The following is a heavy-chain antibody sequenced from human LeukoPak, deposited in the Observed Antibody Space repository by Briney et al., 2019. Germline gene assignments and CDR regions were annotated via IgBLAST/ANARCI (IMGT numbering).Heavy chain of an antibody. CDR2: IYPGDSDT. J-gene: IGHJ4*02. CDR3: ARVRFYGGILMYYFDY. CDR1: GYSFTSYW. Sequence: GESLKISCKGSGYSFTSYWIGWVRQMPGKGLEWMGIIYPGDSDTRYSPSFQGQVTISADKSISTAYLQWSSLKASDTAMYYCARVRFYGGILMYYFDYWGQGTLVTVSS. D-gene: IGHD2-8*01. V-gene: IGHV5-51*01.